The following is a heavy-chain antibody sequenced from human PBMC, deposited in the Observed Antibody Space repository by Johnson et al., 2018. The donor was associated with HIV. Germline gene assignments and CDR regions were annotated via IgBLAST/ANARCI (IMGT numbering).Heavy chain of an antibody. CDR1: GFTFSSYG. J-gene: IGHJ3*02. D-gene: IGHD3-10*01. V-gene: IGHV3-13*01. Sequence: VQLVESGGGLVQPGGSLRLSCAASGFTFSSYGMHWVRQATGKGLEWVSAIGTAGDTYYPGSVKGRFTISRENAKNSLYLQMNSLRAEDTAVYYCAREGGVTMVDGFDIWGQGTMVTVSS. CDR3: AREGGVTMVDGFDI. CDR2: IGTAGDT.